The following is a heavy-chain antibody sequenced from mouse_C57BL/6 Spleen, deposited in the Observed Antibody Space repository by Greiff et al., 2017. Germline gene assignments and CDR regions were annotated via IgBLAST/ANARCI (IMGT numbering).Heavy chain of an antibody. Sequence: VQLQQPGAELVKPGASVKLSCKASGYTFTSYWMHWVKQRPGQGLEWIGMIHPNSGSTKYNEKFKSKATLTVDKSSSTAYMQLSSLTSEDSAVYYCASGEARMTTVFGAYWGQGTLVTVSA. D-gene: IGHD1-1*01. CDR3: ASGEARMTTVFGAY. J-gene: IGHJ3*01. CDR2: IHPNSGST. V-gene: IGHV1-64*01. CDR1: GYTFTSYW.